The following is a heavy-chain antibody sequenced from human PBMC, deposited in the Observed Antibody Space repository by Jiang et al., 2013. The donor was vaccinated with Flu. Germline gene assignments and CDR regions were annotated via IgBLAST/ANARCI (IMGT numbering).Heavy chain of an antibody. CDR3: ARTYYYDSSGYRRFDY. V-gene: IGHV4-59*08. Sequence: GPGLVKPSETLSLTCTVSGGSISSYYWSWIRQPPGKGLEWIGYIYYSGSTNYNPSLKSRVTISVDTSKNQFSLKLSSVTAADTAVYYCARTYYYDSSGYRRFDYWGQGTLVTV. CDR1: GGSISSYY. D-gene: IGHD3-22*01. J-gene: IGHJ4*02. CDR2: IYYSGST.